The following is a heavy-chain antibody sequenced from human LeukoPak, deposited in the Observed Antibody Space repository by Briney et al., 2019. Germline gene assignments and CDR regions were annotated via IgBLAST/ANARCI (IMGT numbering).Heavy chain of an antibody. V-gene: IGHV4-30-4*01. CDR3: ATVDAAMVRGFDY. D-gene: IGHD5-18*01. J-gene: IGHJ4*02. CDR1: GGSISSGDYY. Sequence: PSETLSLTCTVSGGSISSGDYYWSWIRQPPGKGLEWIVYIYYSGSTYYNPSLKSRVTISVDTSKNQFSLKLSSVTAADTAVYYCATVDAAMVRGFDYWGQGTLVTVSS. CDR2: IYYSGST.